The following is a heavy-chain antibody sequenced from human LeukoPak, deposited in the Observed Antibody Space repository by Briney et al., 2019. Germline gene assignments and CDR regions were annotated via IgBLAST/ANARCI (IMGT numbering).Heavy chain of an antibody. CDR2: INPNSGGT. D-gene: IGHD5-12*01. V-gene: IGHV1-2*02. J-gene: IGHJ4*02. Sequence: ASVKVSCKASGYTFTGYYMHWVRQAPGQGLEWMGWINPNSGGTNYAQEFQGRVTMTRDTSISTAYTELSRLRSGDTAVYYCARRGGYDSGIDYWGQGTLVTVSS. CDR3: ARRGGYDSGIDY. CDR1: GYTFTGYY.